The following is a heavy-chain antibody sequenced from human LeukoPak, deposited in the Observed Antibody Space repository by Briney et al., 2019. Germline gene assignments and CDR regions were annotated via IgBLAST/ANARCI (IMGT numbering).Heavy chain of an antibody. Sequence: GGSLRLSCAASGFTFSNYEMNWVRQAPGKGLEWVSYISDGGSIIYYADSVRGRFTITRDDAKNSLYLQMNSLRAEDTAVYYCASGLLEAFDIWGQGTMVTVSS. D-gene: IGHD2-15*01. V-gene: IGHV3-48*03. CDR3: ASGLLEAFDI. J-gene: IGHJ3*02. CDR2: ISDGGSII. CDR1: GFTFSNYE.